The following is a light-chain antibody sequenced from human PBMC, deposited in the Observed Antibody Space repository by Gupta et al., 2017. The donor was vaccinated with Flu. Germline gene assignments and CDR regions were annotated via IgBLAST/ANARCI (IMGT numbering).Light chain of an antibody. J-gene: IGLJ3*02. CDR3: VVYMSSGSWV. CDR1: SGPVSTTNY. CDR2: TTN. V-gene: IGLV8-61*01. Sequence: QTVVTQEPSFSVSPGGTVTITCGSDSGPVSTTNYPSWYQQTPGQAPRTLIYTTNIRSSGVPDRFSGSILGNKAALTITGAKAEDESDYYCVVYMSSGSWVFGGGTKLTVL.